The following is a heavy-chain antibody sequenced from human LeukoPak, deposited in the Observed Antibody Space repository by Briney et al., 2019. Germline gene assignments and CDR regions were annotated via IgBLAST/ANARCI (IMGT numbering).Heavy chain of an antibody. J-gene: IGHJ4*02. CDR2: ISSSSSTI. V-gene: IGHV3-48*04. CDR1: GFTFSSYS. Sequence: PGGSLRLSCAASGFTFSSYSMNWVRQAPGKGLEWVSYISSSSSTIYYADSVKGRFTISRDNAKNSLYLQMNSLRAEDTAVYYCARGGRDGEHTPLDYWGQGTLVTVSS. CDR3: ARGGRDGEHTPLDY. D-gene: IGHD4-17*01.